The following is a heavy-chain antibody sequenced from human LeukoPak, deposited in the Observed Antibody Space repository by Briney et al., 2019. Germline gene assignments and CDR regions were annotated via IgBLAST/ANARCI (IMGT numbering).Heavy chain of an antibody. Sequence: ASVKVSCKASGYTFTSYGISWVRQAPGQGLEWMGWISAYNGNTNYAQKLQGRVTMTTDTSTSTAYMELRSLRSDDTAVYYCARDAVVVVVAATNNWFDPWGQGTLVTVSP. V-gene: IGHV1-18*01. J-gene: IGHJ5*02. CDR3: ARDAVVVVVAATNNWFDP. D-gene: IGHD2-15*01. CDR1: GYTFTSYG. CDR2: ISAYNGNT.